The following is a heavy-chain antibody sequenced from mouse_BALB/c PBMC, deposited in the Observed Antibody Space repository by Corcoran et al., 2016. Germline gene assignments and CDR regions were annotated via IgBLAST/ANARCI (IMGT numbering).Heavy chain of an antibody. J-gene: IGHJ4*01. CDR3: ARAPLAYYAMDY. CDR2: INTYTGEP. V-gene: IGHV9-1*02. Sequence: QIQLVQSGPELKKPGETVKISCKASGYTFTNYGMNWVKQSPGKGLKWMGWINTYTGEPTYADDFKGRFAISFETSASTAYLQINNLKNEDMATYFCARAPLAYYAMDYWGQGTSVTVSS. CDR1: GYTFTNYG.